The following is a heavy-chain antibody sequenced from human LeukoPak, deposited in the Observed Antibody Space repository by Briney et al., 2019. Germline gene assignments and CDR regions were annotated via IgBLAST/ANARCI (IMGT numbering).Heavy chain of an antibody. J-gene: IGHJ4*02. V-gene: IGHV3-74*01. CDR3: APGVVAAIGY. CDR1: GFSFSSYW. CDR2: INIDGRSA. Sequence: GGSLRLSCAASGFSFSSYWMHWVRQAPGKGLLWVSRINIDGRSASYAPSVTGRFTMSRDNAKNTVYLQMNSLRAEDTAVYYCAPGVVAAIGYWGQGTLVTVSS. D-gene: IGHD2-15*01.